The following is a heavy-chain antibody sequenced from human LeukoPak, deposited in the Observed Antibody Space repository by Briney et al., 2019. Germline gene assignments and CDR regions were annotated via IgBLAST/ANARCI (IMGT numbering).Heavy chain of an antibody. Sequence: GGSLRLSCAASGFTVSSNYMSWVRQAPGKGLEWVSVIYSGGSTNYADSVKGRFTISRENSKNTVYLQMGSLRPEDMAVYYCARDRWGYPNYLDYWGQGTLVTVSS. CDR2: IYSGGST. D-gene: IGHD4-23*01. J-gene: IGHJ4*02. CDR3: ARDRWGYPNYLDY. CDR1: GFTVSSNY. V-gene: IGHV3-53*05.